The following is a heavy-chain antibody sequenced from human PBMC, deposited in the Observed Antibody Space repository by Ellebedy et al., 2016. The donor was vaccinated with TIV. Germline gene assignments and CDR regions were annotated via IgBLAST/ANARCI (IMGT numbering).Heavy chain of an antibody. J-gene: IGHJ6*02. CDR1: GGSISSGGYY. CDR3: ASPGGAGDSSELADYYGMDV. D-gene: IGHD3-22*01. V-gene: IGHV4-31*03. CDR2: IYYSGST. Sequence: SETLSLTXTVSGGSISSGGYYWSWIRQHPGKGLEWIGYIYYSGSTYYNPSLKSRVTISVDTSKNQFSLKLSSVTAADTAVYYCASPGGAGDSSELADYYGMDVWGQGTTVTVSS.